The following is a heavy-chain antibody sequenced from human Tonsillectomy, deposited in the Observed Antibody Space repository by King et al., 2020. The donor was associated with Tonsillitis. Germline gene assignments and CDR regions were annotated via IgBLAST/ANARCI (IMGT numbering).Heavy chain of an antibody. V-gene: IGHV4-59*01. Sequence: LQLQESGPGLVKPSETLSLTCTVSGGSISSYYWSWIRQPPGKGLEWIGYIYYSGSTNYNPSLKSRVTISVDTSKNQFSLKLSSVTAADTAVYYCARGTSGYCSSTSCYELGYWGQGTLVTVSS. CDR2: IYYSGST. CDR3: ARGTSGYCSSTSCYELGY. J-gene: IGHJ4*02. CDR1: GGSISSYY. D-gene: IGHD2-2*01.